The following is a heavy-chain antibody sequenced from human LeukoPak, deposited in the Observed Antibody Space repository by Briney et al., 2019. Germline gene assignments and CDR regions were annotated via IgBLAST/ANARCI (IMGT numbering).Heavy chain of an antibody. CDR1: GSSFTSYW. Sequence: GESLKISCKGSGSSFTSYWIGWVRQMPGKGLEWMGIIYPGDSDTRYSPSLQGQVTISADKSISTAYLQWSSLKASDTAMYYCARRDETLGYCSSTSCYSQAVDYWGQGTLVTVSS. D-gene: IGHD2-2*01. CDR2: IYPGDSDT. V-gene: IGHV5-51*01. CDR3: ARRDETLGYCSSTSCYSQAVDY. J-gene: IGHJ4*02.